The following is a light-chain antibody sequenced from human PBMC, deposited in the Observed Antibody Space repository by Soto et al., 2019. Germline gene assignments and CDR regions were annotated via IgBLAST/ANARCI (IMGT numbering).Light chain of an antibody. Sequence: DIVMTQSPLSLPVTPGEPASISCRSSQSLLHGNGDKYLDWYLQKPGQSPQLLIYLGSNRASGVPDRFSGSGSGTDFTLKISRVEAEDVGVYYCMQALQTPITFGQGTRLDIK. CDR1: QSLLHGNGDKY. J-gene: IGKJ5*01. CDR3: MQALQTPIT. V-gene: IGKV2-28*01. CDR2: LGS.